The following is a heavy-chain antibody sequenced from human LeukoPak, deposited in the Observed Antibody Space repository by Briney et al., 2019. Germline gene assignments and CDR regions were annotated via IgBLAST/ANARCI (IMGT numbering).Heavy chain of an antibody. D-gene: IGHD5-12*01. CDR2: INHSGST. J-gene: IGHJ5*01. Sequence: SETLSLTCAVYGGSFSDHYWSWIRQPPGRGLEWIGEINHSGSTNYNPSLKSRVTISVDTSKNQFSLKLYSVTAADTAVYYCARGSVATARDWFDSWGQGTLVTVSS. V-gene: IGHV4-34*01. CDR3: ARGSVATARDWFDS. CDR1: GGSFSDHY.